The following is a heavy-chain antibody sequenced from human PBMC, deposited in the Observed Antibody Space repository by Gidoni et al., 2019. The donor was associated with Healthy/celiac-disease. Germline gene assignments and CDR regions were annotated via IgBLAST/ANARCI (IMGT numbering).Heavy chain of an antibody. D-gene: IGHD5-12*01. CDR2: TYYRSKWYN. J-gene: IGHJ4*02. V-gene: IGHV6-1*01. CDR3: ARGFSDYVVYRFDYFDY. Sequence: SLTCAISGDSVSSNSAAWNWIRQSPSRGLEWLGRTYYRSKWYNDYAVSVKSRITINPDTSKNQFSLQLNSVTPEDTAVYYCARGFSDYVVYRFDYFDYWGQGTLVTVSS. CDR1: GDSVSSNSAA.